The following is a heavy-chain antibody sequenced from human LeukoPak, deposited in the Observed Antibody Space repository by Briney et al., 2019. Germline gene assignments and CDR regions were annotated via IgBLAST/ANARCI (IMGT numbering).Heavy chain of an antibody. CDR1: GYTFTSYD. Sequence: ASVKVSCKASGYTFTSYDINWVRQATGQGLEWMGWMNPNSGNTGYAQKFQGRVTMTRNTSISTAYMELSSLRSEDTAVYYCARGGDYYDSTGYSWFRHPNNDAFDIWGQGTMVTVSS. J-gene: IGHJ3*02. CDR3: ARGGDYYDSTGYSWFRHPNNDAFDI. D-gene: IGHD3-22*01. CDR2: MNPNSGNT. V-gene: IGHV1-8*01.